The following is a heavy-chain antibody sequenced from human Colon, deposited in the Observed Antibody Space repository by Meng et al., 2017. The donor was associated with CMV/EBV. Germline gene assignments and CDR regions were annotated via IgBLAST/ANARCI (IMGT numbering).Heavy chain of an antibody. Sequence: VQLQQGGAGLLKPSSTLSLHCAVYGGSFSGYYWSCISQQPRKGLEWIGEINHSGRTNYNHSIMSRVTTSVDTSKNQFSLKLSSVTAADTAVYYCARGLHGSGRHQIDSWGQGTLVTVSS. CDR3: ARGLHGSGRHQIDS. V-gene: IGHV4-34*01. CDR1: GGSFSGYY. D-gene: IGHD3-10*01. J-gene: IGHJ4*02. CDR2: INHSGRT.